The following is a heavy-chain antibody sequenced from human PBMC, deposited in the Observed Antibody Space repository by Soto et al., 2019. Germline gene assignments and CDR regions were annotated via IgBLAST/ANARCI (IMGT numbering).Heavy chain of an antibody. V-gene: IGHV4-59*01. CDR1: GGSISDYY. Sequence: ETLSLTCTVSGGSISDYYWSWIRQPPGKGLEWIGYIYYSGSTNYNPPLKSRVTISVDTSKNQFSLKLSSVTAADTAVYYCAREGLDYDFWSGYYTGAWFDPWGQGTLVTVSS. CDR3: AREGLDYDFWSGYYTGAWFDP. D-gene: IGHD3-3*01. CDR2: IYYSGST. J-gene: IGHJ5*02.